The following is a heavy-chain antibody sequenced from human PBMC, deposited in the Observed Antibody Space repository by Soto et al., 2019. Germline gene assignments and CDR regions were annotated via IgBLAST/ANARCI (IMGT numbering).Heavy chain of an antibody. J-gene: IGHJ4*02. CDR1: GYTFTSYG. CDR2: ISAYNGNT. V-gene: IGHV1-18*01. CDR3: ARGPPDVDTAMALDY. Sequence: GASVKVSCKASGYTFTSYGISWVRQAPGQGLEWMGWISAYNGNTNYAQKLQGRVTMTTDTSTSTAYMELRSLRSDDTAVYYCARGPPDVDTAMALDYWGQGTLVTVSS. D-gene: IGHD5-18*01.